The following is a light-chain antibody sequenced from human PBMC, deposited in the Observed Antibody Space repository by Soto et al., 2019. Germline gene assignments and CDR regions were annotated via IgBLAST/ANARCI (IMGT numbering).Light chain of an antibody. CDR3: SSYTSSSTLE. V-gene: IGLV2-14*01. Sequence: QSVLNQPASVSGSPGQSITISCTGTSSDVGGYNYVSWYQQHPGKAPKLMIYDVSNRPSGVSNRFSGSKSGNTASLTISGLQAEDEADYYCSSYTSSSTLEFGGGTKLTVL. CDR1: SSDVGGYNY. CDR2: DVS. J-gene: IGLJ2*01.